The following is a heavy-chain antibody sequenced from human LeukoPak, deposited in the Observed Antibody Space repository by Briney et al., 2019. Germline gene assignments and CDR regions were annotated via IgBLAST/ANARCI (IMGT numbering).Heavy chain of an antibody. CDR2: ISYDGSNK. Sequence: GGSLRLSCAASGFTFRTYWMSWVRQAPGKGLEWVAVISYDGSNKYYADSVKGRFTISRDNSKNTLYLQMNSLRAEDTAVYYCAKSGGGSYFDYWGQGTLVTVSS. CDR1: GFTFRTYW. V-gene: IGHV3-30*18. CDR3: AKSGGGSYFDY. D-gene: IGHD1-26*01. J-gene: IGHJ4*02.